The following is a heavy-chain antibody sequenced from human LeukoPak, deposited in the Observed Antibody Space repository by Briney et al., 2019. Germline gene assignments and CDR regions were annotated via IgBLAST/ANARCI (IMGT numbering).Heavy chain of an antibody. V-gene: IGHV3-21*01. CDR1: GFTFSSYS. D-gene: IGHD2-2*01. CDR2: ISSSSSYI. Sequence: SGGSLRLSCAASGFTFSSYSMNWVRQAPGKGLEWVSSISSSSSYIYYADSVKGRFTISRDNAKNSLYLQMNSLRAEDTAVYYCARDSHIVVVPAAVQGWSDPWGQGTLVTVSS. J-gene: IGHJ5*02. CDR3: ARDSHIVVVPAAVQGWSDP.